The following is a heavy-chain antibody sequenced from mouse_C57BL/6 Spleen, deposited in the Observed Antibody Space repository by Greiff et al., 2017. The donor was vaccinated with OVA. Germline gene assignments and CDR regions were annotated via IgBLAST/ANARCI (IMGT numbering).Heavy chain of an antibody. CDR1: GYTFTSYW. J-gene: IGHJ3*01. D-gene: IGHD2-4*01. CDR3: ALIYYDYGAWFAY. V-gene: IGHV1-74*01. Sequence: QVQLQQPGAELVKPGASVKVSCKASGYTFTSYWMHWVKQRPGQGLEWIGRIHPSDSETNYNQKFKGKATLTVDKSSSTAYMQLSSLTSEDSAVYYCALIYYDYGAWFAYWGQGTLVTVSA. CDR2: IHPSDSET.